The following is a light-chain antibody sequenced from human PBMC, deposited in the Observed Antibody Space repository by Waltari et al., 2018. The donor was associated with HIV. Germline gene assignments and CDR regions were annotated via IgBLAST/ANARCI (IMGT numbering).Light chain of an antibody. V-gene: IGLV2-14*01. J-gene: IGLJ2*01. CDR2: EVS. CDR3: SSYTRSNTLI. CDR1: SNDIGGYNF. Sequence: QSALTQPASVSGSPGQSLTSPCTGTSNDIGGYNFVSWYQHHPGKAPKLMISEVSKRPSGVSDRFSGSKSGNTASLTISGLQAEDEADYYCSSYTRSNTLIFGGGTRLTVL.